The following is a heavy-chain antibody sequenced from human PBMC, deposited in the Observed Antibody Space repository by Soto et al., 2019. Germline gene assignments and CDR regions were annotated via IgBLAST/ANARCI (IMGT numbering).Heavy chain of an antibody. CDR1: GFIFSSHW. CDR3: ASCYGDYEFPCEY. V-gene: IGHV3-74*01. CDR2: IGPDGSNI. Sequence: GGSLRLSCAASGFIFSSHWMHWVRQAPGKGLVGVSHIGPDGSNIWEADSVQGRFTISRDNARNRLYLQMNSLRDEDTAVYYCASCYGDYEFPCEYWGQGTLVTVSS. D-gene: IGHD4-17*01. J-gene: IGHJ4*02.